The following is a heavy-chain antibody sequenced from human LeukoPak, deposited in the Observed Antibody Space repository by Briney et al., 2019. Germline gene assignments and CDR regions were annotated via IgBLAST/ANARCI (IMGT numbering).Heavy chain of an antibody. V-gene: IGHV3-66*01. D-gene: IGHD4-17*01. CDR1: GFTVSSNY. CDR2: IYSGGST. J-gene: IGHJ6*02. Sequence: GGSLRLSCAASGFTVSSNYMSWVRQAPGKGLEWVSVIYSGGSTYYADSVKGRFTISRDNSKNTMYLQMNSLRAEDTAVYYCARDTTVTTWYGMDGWGQGRTVSVSS. CDR3: ARDTTVTTWYGMDG.